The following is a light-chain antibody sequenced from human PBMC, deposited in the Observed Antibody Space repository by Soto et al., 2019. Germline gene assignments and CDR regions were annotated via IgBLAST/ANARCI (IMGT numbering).Light chain of an antibody. Sequence: QPVLTQPASVTGSPGQSITISCTGTSSDVGGYNRVSWYQQYPGTAPKLMIYEVTNRPSGVSDRFSGSKSVNTASLTISGLQPEDEADYYCSSYTIRSTWVFGGGTKLTVL. V-gene: IGLV2-14*01. CDR1: SSDVGGYNR. CDR3: SSYTIRSTWV. CDR2: EVT. J-gene: IGLJ3*02.